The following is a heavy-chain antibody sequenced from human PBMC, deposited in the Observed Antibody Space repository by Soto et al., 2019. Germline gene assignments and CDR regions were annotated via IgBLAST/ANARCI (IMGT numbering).Heavy chain of an antibody. V-gene: IGHV4-31*03. CDR3: ARDSVDTAMVDY. CDR2: IYYSGST. J-gene: IGHJ4*02. CDR1: GGSISSGGYY. Sequence: PSETLSLTCTVSGGSISSGGYYWSWIRQHPGKGLEWIGYIYYSGSTYYNPSLKSRVTISVDTSKNQFSLKLSSVTAADTAVYYCARDSVDTAMVDYWGQGTLVTVSS. D-gene: IGHD5-18*01.